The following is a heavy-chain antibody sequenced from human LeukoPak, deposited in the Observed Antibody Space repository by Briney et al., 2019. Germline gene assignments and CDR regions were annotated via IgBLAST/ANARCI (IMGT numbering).Heavy chain of an antibody. CDR3: ARRAGAYSHPYDY. D-gene: IGHD4/OR15-4a*01. Sequence: GGSLRLSCTVSGFTVSSNSMSWVRQAPGKGLEWVSFIYSGTIHYSDSVKGRFTISRDNSKSTLYLQMNSLRAEDTAVYYCARRAGAYSHPYDYWGQGTLVTVSS. CDR1: GFTVSSNS. V-gene: IGHV3-53*01. CDR2: IYSGTI. J-gene: IGHJ4*02.